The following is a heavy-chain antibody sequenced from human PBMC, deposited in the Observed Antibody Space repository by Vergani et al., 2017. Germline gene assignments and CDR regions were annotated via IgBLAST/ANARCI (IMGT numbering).Heavy chain of an antibody. Sequence: QVQLVQSGAEVKKPGASVKVSCKASGYTFTSYGISWVRQAPGQGLEWMGWISAYNGNTNYAQKLQGRVTMTTDTSTSTVYMELRSLRSDDTAVYYCARAETVPAAMPHAFDIWGQGTMVTVSS. CDR1: GYTFTSYG. D-gene: IGHD2-2*01. CDR2: ISAYNGNT. CDR3: ARAETVPAAMPHAFDI. J-gene: IGHJ3*02. V-gene: IGHV1-18*01.